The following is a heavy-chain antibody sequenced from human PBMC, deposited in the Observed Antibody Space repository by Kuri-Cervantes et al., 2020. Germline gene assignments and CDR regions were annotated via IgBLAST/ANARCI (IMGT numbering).Heavy chain of an antibody. CDR1: GFKFSDYA. D-gene: IGHD6-13*01. CDR2: ISYDGSNK. J-gene: IGHJ3*02. Sequence: GGSLRLSCAASGFKFSDYAMHWVRQAPGKGLEWVGFISYDGSNKYYADSVQGRFTISRDNAKNSLYLQMNSLRAEDTAVYYCAREDGFEQLVRAFDIWGQGTMVTVSS. V-gene: IGHV3-30-3*01. CDR3: AREDGFEQLVRAFDI.